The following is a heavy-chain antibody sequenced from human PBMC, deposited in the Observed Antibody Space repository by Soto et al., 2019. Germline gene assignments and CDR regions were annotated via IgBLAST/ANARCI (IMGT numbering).Heavy chain of an antibody. V-gene: IGHV3-30-3*01. CDR1: GFTFSTYA. CDR2: VSSEGGTQ. Sequence: QLQLVESGGGVVQPGMSLRLSCAASGFTFSTYAMQWVRQAPGKGLEWVAVVSSEGGTQFYADSVKGRFTISRDNSKNSLYLQMSSLTTADAAIYYCARETYYSGPILGNLDLWGRGTLVTVSS. J-gene: IGHJ2*01. D-gene: IGHD6-19*01. CDR3: ARETYYSGPILGNLDL.